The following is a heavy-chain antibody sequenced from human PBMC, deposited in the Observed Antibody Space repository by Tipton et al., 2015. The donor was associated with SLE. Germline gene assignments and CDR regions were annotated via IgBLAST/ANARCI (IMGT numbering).Heavy chain of an antibody. V-gene: IGHV4-59*01. CDR2: IYYSGST. CDR3: VRDLGNYYDSSGYVAFDI. D-gene: IGHD3-22*01. CDR1: GGSISSYY. Sequence: LRLSCTVSGGSISSYYWSWIRQPPGKGLEWIGYIYYSGSTNYNPSLKSRVTISVDTSKNQFSLKLSSVTAADTAVYYCVRDLGNYYDSSGYVAFDIWGQGTMVTVSS. J-gene: IGHJ3*02.